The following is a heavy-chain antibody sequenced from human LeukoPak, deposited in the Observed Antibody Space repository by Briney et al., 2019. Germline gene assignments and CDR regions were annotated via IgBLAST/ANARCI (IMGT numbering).Heavy chain of an antibody. V-gene: IGHV1-69*02. CDR2: IIPILGIA. D-gene: IGHD2-8*01. J-gene: IGHJ4*02. CDR1: GGTFSSYT. Sequence: ASVKVSCKASGGTFSSYTISWVRQAPGQGLEWMGRIIPILGIANYAQKFQGRVTITADKSTSTAYMELSSVRSEDTAVYYCASEMVYAADYWGQGTLVTGSS. CDR3: ASEMVYAADY.